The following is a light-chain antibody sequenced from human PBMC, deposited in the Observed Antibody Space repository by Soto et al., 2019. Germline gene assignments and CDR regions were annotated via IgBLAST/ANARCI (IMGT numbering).Light chain of an antibody. CDR2: DAS. CDR3: QQYGSSPRI. Sequence: EIVLTQSPGTLSLSPGERATLSCRASQSVSSSSLAWYQQKPGQAPRLLIYDASSRATGIPDRFSGSGSGTYFTLTISSLEPEDVAVYFCQQYGSSPRIFGGVTRVEIK. J-gene: IGKJ4*01. V-gene: IGKV3-20*01. CDR1: QSVSSSS.